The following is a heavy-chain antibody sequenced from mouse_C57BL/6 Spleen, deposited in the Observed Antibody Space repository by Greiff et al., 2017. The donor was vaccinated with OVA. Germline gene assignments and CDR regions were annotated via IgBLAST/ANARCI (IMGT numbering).Heavy chain of an antibody. J-gene: IGHJ1*03. CDR1: GFTFSSYA. D-gene: IGHD2-3*01. CDR2: ISDGGSYT. V-gene: IGHV5-4*03. CDR3: ARTDGYYRYFDV. Sequence: EVMLVESGGGLVKPGGSLKLSCAASGFTFSSYAMSWVRQTPEKRLEWVATISDGGSYTYYPDNVKGRFTISRDNAKNNLYLQMSHLKSEDTAMYYCARTDGYYRYFDVWGTGTTVTVSS.